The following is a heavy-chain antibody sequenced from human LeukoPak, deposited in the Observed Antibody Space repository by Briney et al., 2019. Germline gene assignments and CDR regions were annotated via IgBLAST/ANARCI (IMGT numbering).Heavy chain of an antibody. CDR1: GLTFSSYS. J-gene: IGHJ3*02. CDR2: ISSLSGTI. V-gene: IGHV3-48*01. D-gene: IGHD1-26*01. Sequence: PGGSLRLSCEASGLTFSSYSMNWVRQAPGEGLEWISYISSLSGTINYADSVKGRFTISRDNAKKSLYLQMDSLKVEDTAIYYCAKDRFYSGSPRAFDMWGRGTVVTVSS. CDR3: AKDRFYSGSPRAFDM.